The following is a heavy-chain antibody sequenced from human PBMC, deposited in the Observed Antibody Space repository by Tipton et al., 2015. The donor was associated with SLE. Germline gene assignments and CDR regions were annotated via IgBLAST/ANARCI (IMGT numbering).Heavy chain of an antibody. CDR2: IKEDGSEK. D-gene: IGHD2/OR15-2a*01. J-gene: IGHJ4*02. CDR3: ARDRISDY. V-gene: IGHV3-7*01. Sequence: SLRLSCAASGFTFSTYWMNWVRQAPGKGLEWVANIKEDGSEKYYVDSVKGRFTISRDNAKNSLYLQMNSLRAEDTAVYYCARDRISDYWGQGTLVTVSS. CDR1: GFTFSTYW.